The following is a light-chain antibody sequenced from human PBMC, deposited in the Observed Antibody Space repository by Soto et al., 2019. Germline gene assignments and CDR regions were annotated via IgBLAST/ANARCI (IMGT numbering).Light chain of an antibody. CDR2: SDD. CDR3: AAWDDNLNGPL. J-gene: IGLJ3*02. CDR1: NSNIGRYS. Sequence: QSVLTQPPSLSGTPGQRVTISCSWRNSNIGRYSVNWYQHFPGTAPKILIYSDDERPSGVPDRFSGSKSGTSASLAISGLQSEDEAEYYCAAWDDNLNGPLFGGGTKVTVL. V-gene: IGLV1-44*01.